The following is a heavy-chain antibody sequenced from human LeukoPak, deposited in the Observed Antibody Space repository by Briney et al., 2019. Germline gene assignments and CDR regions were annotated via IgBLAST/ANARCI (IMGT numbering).Heavy chain of an antibody. J-gene: IGHJ4*02. Sequence: GGSLRLSCAASGFTFSSSGMHWVRRAPGKGLEWVAFIRYDGSNKYYADSVKGRFTISRGNAKNSLYLQMNSLRAEDTAVYYCARVYCSGGSCYPYFDYWGQGTLVTVSS. CDR2: IRYDGSNK. CDR3: ARVYCSGGSCYPYFDY. CDR1: GFTFSSSG. V-gene: IGHV3-30*02. D-gene: IGHD2-15*01.